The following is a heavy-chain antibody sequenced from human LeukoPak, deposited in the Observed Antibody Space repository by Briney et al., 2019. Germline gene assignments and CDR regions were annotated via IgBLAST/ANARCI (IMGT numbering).Heavy chain of an antibody. CDR3: ARDERFLEWLHHYYYYYMDV. CDR1: GFTFSSYW. J-gene: IGHJ6*03. CDR2: IKQDGSEK. Sequence: PGGSLRLSCAASGFTFSSYWMSWVRQAPGKGLEWVASIKQDGSEKYYVDSVKGRFTTSRDNAKNSLYLQMNSLRAEDTAVYYCARDERFLEWLHHYYYYYMDVWGKGTTVTVSS. V-gene: IGHV3-7*01. D-gene: IGHD3-3*01.